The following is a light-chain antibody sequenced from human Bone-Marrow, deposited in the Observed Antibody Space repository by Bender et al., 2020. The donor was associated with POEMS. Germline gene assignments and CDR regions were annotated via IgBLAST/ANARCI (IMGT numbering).Light chain of an antibody. CDR1: SSDVGNYNF. CDR3: CSYTGGSNWV. V-gene: IGLV2-23*02. Sequence: QSALTQPASVSGSPGQSITISCTGTSSDVGNYNFVSWYQQHPGKTPQGLIFEVIKRPSGVSNRFSGSKSGNTASLTISGLQAEDEADYYCCSYTGGSNWVFGGGTKLTVL. J-gene: IGLJ3*02. CDR2: EVI.